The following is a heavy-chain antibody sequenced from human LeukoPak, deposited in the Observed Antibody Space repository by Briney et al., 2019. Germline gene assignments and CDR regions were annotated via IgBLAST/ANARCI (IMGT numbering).Heavy chain of an antibody. Sequence: SVKVSCKASGGTFSSYTISWVRQAPGQGLEWMGRIIPILGIANYAQKFQGRVTITADKSTSTAYMELSSLRSEDTAVYYCATFLGGVIVIFDYWGQGTLVTVSS. J-gene: IGHJ4*02. CDR3: ATFLGGVIVIFDY. CDR1: GGTFSSYT. CDR2: IIPILGIA. D-gene: IGHD3-16*02. V-gene: IGHV1-69*02.